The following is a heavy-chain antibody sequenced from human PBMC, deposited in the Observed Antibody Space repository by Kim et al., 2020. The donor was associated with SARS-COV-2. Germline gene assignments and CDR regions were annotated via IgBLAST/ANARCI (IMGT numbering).Heavy chain of an antibody. Sequence: GGSLRLSCAASGFTFSSYAMSWVRQAPGKGLEWVSAISGSGGSTYYADSVKGRFTISRDNSKNTLYLQMNSLRAEDTAVYYCAKDFVPALLGAYFDYWGQGTLVTVSS. CDR1: GFTFSSYA. CDR2: ISGSGGST. V-gene: IGHV3-23*01. D-gene: IGHD2-2*01. J-gene: IGHJ4*02. CDR3: AKDFVPALLGAYFDY.